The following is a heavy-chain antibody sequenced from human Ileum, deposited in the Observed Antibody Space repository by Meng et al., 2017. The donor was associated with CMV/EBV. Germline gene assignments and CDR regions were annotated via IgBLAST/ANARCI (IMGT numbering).Heavy chain of an antibody. CDR3: ARVNSRGYSYGPRVGWFDP. CDR2: IYYSGST. CDR1: SGGYY. Sequence: SGGYYWGWSRQHPGKGLEWIGYIYYSGSTDYNPALKSRVTISVDTSKNQFSLKLSSVTAADTAVYYCARVNSRGYSYGPRVGWFDPWGQGTLVTVSS. D-gene: IGHD5-18*01. J-gene: IGHJ5*02. V-gene: IGHV4-31*02.